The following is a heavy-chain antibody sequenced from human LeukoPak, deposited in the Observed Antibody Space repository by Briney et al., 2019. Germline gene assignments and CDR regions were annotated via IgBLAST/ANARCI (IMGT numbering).Heavy chain of an antibody. Sequence: GGSLRLSCAASGFTFSSYGMSWVRQAPGKGLEWVSTISGSGDSTYYADSVKGRFTISRDNSKNTLYLQMNSLRAEDTAVYYCARAAYDFYFDYWGQGTLVTVSS. D-gene: IGHD3-3*01. CDR1: GFTFSSYG. J-gene: IGHJ4*02. V-gene: IGHV3-23*01. CDR3: ARAAYDFYFDY. CDR2: ISGSGDST.